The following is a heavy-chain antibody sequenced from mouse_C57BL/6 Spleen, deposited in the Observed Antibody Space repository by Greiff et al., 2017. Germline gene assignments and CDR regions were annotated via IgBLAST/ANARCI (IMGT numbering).Heavy chain of an antibody. D-gene: IGHD2-3*01. CDR1: GYTFTSYW. CDR2: IDPSDSST. Sequence: QVQLQQPGAELVRPGTSVKLSCKASGYTFTSYWMHWVKQRPGQGLEWIGVIDPSDSSTNYNPKFKGKATLTVDTSSSKAYMQLSSLTSEDSAVYDCARRKTYDGDWGDAMDYWGQGTSVTVSS. J-gene: IGHJ4*01. CDR3: ARRKTYDGDWGDAMDY. V-gene: IGHV1-59*01.